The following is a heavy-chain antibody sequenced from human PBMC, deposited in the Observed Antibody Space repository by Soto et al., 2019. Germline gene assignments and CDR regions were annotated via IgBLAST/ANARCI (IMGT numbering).Heavy chain of an antibody. CDR2: IYYSGST. CDR1: GGSISSGGYY. D-gene: IGHD2-15*01. J-gene: IGHJ6*03. V-gene: IGHV4-31*03. Sequence: PSETLSLTCTVSGGSISSGGYYWSWIRQHPGKGLEWIGYIYYSGSTYYNPSLKSRVTISVDTSKNQFSLKLSSVTAADTAVYYXXXKDCSGGSCYRYYYYYMDVWGKGTTVTVSS. CDR3: XXKDCSGGSCYRYYYYYMDV.